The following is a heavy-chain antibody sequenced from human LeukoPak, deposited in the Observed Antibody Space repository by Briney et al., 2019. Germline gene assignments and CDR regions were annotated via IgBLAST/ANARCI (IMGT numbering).Heavy chain of an antibody. V-gene: IGHV3-33*01. CDR3: ARETNDYGDFLDY. Sequence: PGGSLRLSCAASEFTFSYYGMHWVRQAPGKRLEWVAVIWYDGSNNYYADSVKGRFTISRDNSKDTLYLQMNSLRAEDTAVYYCARETNDYGDFLDYWGQGTLVTVSS. CDR1: EFTFSYYG. J-gene: IGHJ4*02. D-gene: IGHD4-17*01. CDR2: IWYDGSNN.